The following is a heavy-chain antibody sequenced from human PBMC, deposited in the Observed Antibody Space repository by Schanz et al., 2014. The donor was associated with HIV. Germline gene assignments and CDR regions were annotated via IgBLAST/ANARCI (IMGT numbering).Heavy chain of an antibody. CDR2: TNSGSYV. V-gene: IGHV3-53*01. CDR3: AKRSGRSFGYFDS. Sequence: EVQLVESGGGLIQPGGSLRLSCAASGFTVSSNYMSWVRQAPGKGLEWVSAVTNSGSYVNYADSVKGRFTMSRDNSKNTLSLQMDSLRVDDTAIYYCAKRSGRSFGYFDSWGQGLLVTVSS. J-gene: IGHJ4*02. CDR1: GFTVSSNY. D-gene: IGHD2-15*01.